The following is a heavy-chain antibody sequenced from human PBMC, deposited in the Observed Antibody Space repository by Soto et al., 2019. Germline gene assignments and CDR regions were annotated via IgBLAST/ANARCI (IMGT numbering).Heavy chain of an antibody. V-gene: IGHV3-30-3*01. Sequence: QVQLVESGGGVVQPGRSLRLSCAASGFTFSSYAMHWVRQAPGKGLEWVAVISYDGSNKYYADSVKGRFTISRDNSKNTLYLQMNSLRAEDTAVYYCARDLGLRWYHTPCTTWGQGTLVTVSS. CDR1: GFTFSSYA. CDR3: ARDLGLRWYHTPCTT. CDR2: ISYDGSNK. J-gene: IGHJ5*02. D-gene: IGHD4-17*01.